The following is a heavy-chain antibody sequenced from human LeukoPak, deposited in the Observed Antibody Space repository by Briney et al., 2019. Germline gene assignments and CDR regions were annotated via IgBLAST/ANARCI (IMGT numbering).Heavy chain of an antibody. CDR2: IGGSGSPV. Sequence: GGSLRLSCEASGFTFSSYSMNWVRQAPGRGLEWVSYIGGSGSPVDYADSVKGRFTMSRDNTKSSLYLQTNSLRAEDTAVYYCARDHDWAFDYWGQGILVTVSS. J-gene: IGHJ4*02. V-gene: IGHV3-48*04. CDR1: GFTFSSYS. CDR3: ARDHDWAFDY. D-gene: IGHD3-9*01.